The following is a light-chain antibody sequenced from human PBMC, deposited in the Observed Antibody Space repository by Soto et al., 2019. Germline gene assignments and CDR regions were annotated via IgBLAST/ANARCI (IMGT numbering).Light chain of an antibody. CDR1: STDVGGYNY. Sequence: QSVLTQPRSVSGSPGQSVTISCTGTSTDVGGYNYVSWYQQLPGKAPKLMLYDVTQRPSGVPDRFSGSKSGNTASLTISGLQADDEADYYCCSYAGTYTLVFGGGTKLTVL. J-gene: IGLJ2*01. V-gene: IGLV2-11*01. CDR3: CSYAGTYTLV. CDR2: DVT.